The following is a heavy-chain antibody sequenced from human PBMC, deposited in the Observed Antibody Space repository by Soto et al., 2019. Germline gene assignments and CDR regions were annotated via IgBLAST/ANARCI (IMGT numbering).Heavy chain of an antibody. CDR2: INPANGNT. V-gene: IGHV1-3*05. Sequence: QVQLAQSGAEERKPGASVKVSCEATGYTFTAYAMHWVRQAPGQRLEWMGWINPANGNTKYSQKFQGRLTITSDTSANTVDIELNSLTSEDTAMYYCTRSAISPYGGLIGPFDYWGQGNLVTVSS. J-gene: IGHJ4*02. CDR3: TRSAISPYGGLIGPFDY. CDR1: GYTFTAYA. D-gene: IGHD3-16*02.